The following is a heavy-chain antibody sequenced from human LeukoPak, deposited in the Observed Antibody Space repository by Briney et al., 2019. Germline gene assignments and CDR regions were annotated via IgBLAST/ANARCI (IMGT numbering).Heavy chain of an antibody. CDR1: GYTFTSYG. J-gene: IGHJ3*02. V-gene: IGHV1-18*01. Sequence: ASVKVSCKASGYTFTSYGISWVRQAPGQGLEWMGWISAYNGNTNYAQKLQGRVTMTTDTSTSTAYMELRSLRSDDTAVYYCARAALTGYPNDAFDIWGQGTMVTVSS. CDR3: ARAALTGYPNDAFDI. D-gene: IGHD3-9*01. CDR2: ISAYNGNT.